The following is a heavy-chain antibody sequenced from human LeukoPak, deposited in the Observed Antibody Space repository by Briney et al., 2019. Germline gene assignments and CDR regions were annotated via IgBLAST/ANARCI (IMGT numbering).Heavy chain of an antibody. CDR2: MNPKSGGT. Sequence: ASVKVSCKASGYTFTGYYVHWVRQAPGQGLEWMGWMNPKSGGTNYAQKFEARVTMNRDTSISTAYMELSRLRFDDTAVYYCASAHDNIAVAGTDAFDIWGQGTMVTVSS. V-gene: IGHV1-2*02. CDR3: ASAHDNIAVAGTDAFDI. J-gene: IGHJ3*02. D-gene: IGHD6-19*01. CDR1: GYTFTGYY.